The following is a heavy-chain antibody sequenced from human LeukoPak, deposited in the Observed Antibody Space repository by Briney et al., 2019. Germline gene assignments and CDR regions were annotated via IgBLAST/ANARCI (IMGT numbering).Heavy chain of an antibody. Sequence: GGSLRLSCAASGFTFSTYAMSWVRQAPGKGLEWVSAISGGGGDTYYADSVKGRFTISRDNSKNTLYVQMNSLRAEDTAVYYCAKKNYGSGSYHAFDIWGQGTMVTVSS. CDR2: ISGGGGDT. CDR3: AKKNYGSGSYHAFDI. CDR1: GFTFSTYA. V-gene: IGHV3-23*01. D-gene: IGHD3-10*01. J-gene: IGHJ3*02.